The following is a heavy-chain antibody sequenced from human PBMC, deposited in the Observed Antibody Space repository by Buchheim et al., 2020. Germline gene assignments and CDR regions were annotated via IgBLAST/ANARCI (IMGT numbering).Heavy chain of an antibody. CDR1: GFTFSSYA. CDR2: ISYDGSNK. V-gene: IGHV3-30-3*01. CDR3: ASRGYSGYALFQQPPDY. J-gene: IGHJ4*02. Sequence: QVQLVESGGGVVQPGRSLRPSCAASGFTFSSYAMHWVRQAPGKGLEWVAVISYDGSNKYYADSVKGRFTISRDNSKNTLYLQMNSLRAEDTAVYYCASRGYSGYALFQQPPDYWGQGTL. D-gene: IGHD5-12*01.